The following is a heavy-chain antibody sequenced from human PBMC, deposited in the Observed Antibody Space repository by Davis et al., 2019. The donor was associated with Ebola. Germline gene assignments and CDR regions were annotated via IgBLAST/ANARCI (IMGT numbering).Heavy chain of an antibody. CDR3: AKDCHPLANNKIYYFDY. D-gene: IGHD2/OR15-2a*01. Sequence: SLTLSCAASGFSFSSYCMHWVRQAPGKGLEWVAVIWYDGSNKYYADSVKGRFTISRNKSKNTLYLQMNSLRTEDTAVYFCAKDCHPLANNKIYYFDYWGPGTLVTVSS. V-gene: IGHV3-33*03. CDR2: IWYDGSNK. CDR1: GFSFSSYC. J-gene: IGHJ4*01.